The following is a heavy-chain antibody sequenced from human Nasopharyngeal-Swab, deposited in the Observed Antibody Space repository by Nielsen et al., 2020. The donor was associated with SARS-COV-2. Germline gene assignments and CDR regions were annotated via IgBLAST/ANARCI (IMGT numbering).Heavy chain of an antibody. Sequence: GESLKISCAASGFTFSSYGMHWVRPAPGKGLEWVAVISYDGSNKNYADSVKGRFTISRDNSKNTLYLQMNSLRAEDTAVYYCARDGVRPGYSSSPLATDYWGQGTLVTVSS. V-gene: IGHV3-30*03. CDR1: GFTFSSYG. J-gene: IGHJ4*02. CDR3: ARDGVRPGYSSSPLATDY. CDR2: ISYDGSNK. D-gene: IGHD6-13*01.